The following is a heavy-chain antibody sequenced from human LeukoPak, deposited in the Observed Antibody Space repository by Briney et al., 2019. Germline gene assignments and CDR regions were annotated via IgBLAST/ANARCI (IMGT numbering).Heavy chain of an antibody. Sequence: GGSLRLSCAASGFTFSNYAMSWVRQAPGKGLEWVSYISSSSSTIYYADSVKGRFTISRDNAKNSLYLQMNSLRAEDTAVYYCARSIAAAPVYSYGMDVWGQGTTVTVSS. D-gene: IGHD6-13*01. CDR3: ARSIAAAPVYSYGMDV. J-gene: IGHJ6*02. V-gene: IGHV3-48*01. CDR2: ISSSSSTI. CDR1: GFTFSNYA.